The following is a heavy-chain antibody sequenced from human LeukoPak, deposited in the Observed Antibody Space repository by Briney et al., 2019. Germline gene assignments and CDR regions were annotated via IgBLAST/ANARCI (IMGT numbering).Heavy chain of an antibody. Sequence: SETLSLTCTVSGGSISSYYWSWIRQPPGKGLEWIGYIYYSGSTNYNPSLKSRATISVDTSKNQFSLKLSSVTAADTAVYYCARAYYYDSSGYPDAFDIWGQGTMVTVSS. CDR2: IYYSGST. J-gene: IGHJ3*02. CDR3: ARAYYYDSSGYPDAFDI. V-gene: IGHV4-59*01. CDR1: GGSISSYY. D-gene: IGHD3-22*01.